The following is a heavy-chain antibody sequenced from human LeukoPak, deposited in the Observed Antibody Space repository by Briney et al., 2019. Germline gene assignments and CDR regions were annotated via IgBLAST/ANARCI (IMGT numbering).Heavy chain of an antibody. CDR2: ISTSSSYI. D-gene: IGHD2-21*01. Sequence: GGSLRLSCAASGFIFSNYNMNWVRQAPGKGLEWVSSISTSSSYIYYADSVKGRFTISRDNAKNSLYLQMNSLRAEDTAVYYCARDIPYYYYMDVWGKGTTVTISS. V-gene: IGHV3-21*01. CDR3: ARDIPYYYYMDV. J-gene: IGHJ6*03. CDR1: GFIFSNYN.